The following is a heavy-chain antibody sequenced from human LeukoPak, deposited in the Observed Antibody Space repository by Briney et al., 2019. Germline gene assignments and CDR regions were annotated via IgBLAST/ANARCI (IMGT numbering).Heavy chain of an antibody. V-gene: IGHV2-5*01. CDR2: IYWSDDK. Sequence: SGPTLVKPTQTLTLTCTFSGFSLSTSGVGVGWIRQPPGKALEWLALIYWSDDKRYSPSLKSRLTITKDTSKNQVVLTMTNMDPVDTATYYCAHISVSATVRGVIIDTYFDYWGQGTLVTVSS. D-gene: IGHD3-10*01. CDR3: AHISVSATVRGVIIDTYFDY. J-gene: IGHJ4*02. CDR1: GFSLSTSGVG.